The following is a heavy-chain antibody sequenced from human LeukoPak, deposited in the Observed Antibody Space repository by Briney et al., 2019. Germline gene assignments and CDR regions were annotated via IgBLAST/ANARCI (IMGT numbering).Heavy chain of an antibody. CDR3: AKDSLGYYDSSGYPDY. J-gene: IGHJ4*02. CDR2: INWNSGSI. CDR1: GFTFDDYA. D-gene: IGHD3-22*01. Sequence: GGSLRLSCAASGFTFDDYAMHWVRQAPGKGLEWVSGINWNSGSIGYADSVKGRFTISRDNAKNSLYLQMNSLRAEDTALYYCAKDSLGYYDSSGYPDYWGQGTLVTVSS. V-gene: IGHV3-9*01.